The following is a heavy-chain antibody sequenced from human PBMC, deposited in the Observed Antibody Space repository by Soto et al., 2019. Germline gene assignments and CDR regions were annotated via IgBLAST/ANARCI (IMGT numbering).Heavy chain of an antibody. CDR2: VFYSGGT. CDR1: GDSITDSTYY. Sequence: PSETLSLTCTVSGDSITDSTYYWAWIRQPPGKGLEWIGSVFYSGGTHYNPSRKSRVTISVDTSKNQFSLKVRPVTAADTAVYYCAKHSTGYYYSYFDYWGPGTLVTVSS. J-gene: IGHJ4*02. CDR3: AKHSTGYYYSYFDY. D-gene: IGHD3-22*01. V-gene: IGHV4-39*01.